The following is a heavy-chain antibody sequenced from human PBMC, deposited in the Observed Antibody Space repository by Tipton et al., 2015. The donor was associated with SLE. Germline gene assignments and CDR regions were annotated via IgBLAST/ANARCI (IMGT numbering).Heavy chain of an antibody. CDR2: IYYTGNA. Sequence: TLSLTCTVSSGSINNSFWTWIRQPPGEGLEWLGYIYYTGNAKYKPSLESRLHISVDTSKNQFFLKLSSVAAADTAVYYCARRGYYYGSGSYLTDYWGQGTLVTVSS. CDR1: SGSINNSF. V-gene: IGHV4-59*12. CDR3: ARRGYYYGSGSYLTDY. D-gene: IGHD3-10*01. J-gene: IGHJ4*02.